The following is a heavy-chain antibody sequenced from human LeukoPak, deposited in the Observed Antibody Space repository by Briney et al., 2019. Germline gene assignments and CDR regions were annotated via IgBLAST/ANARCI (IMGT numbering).Heavy chain of an antibody. J-gene: IGHJ4*02. CDR1: GFTVSSNY. D-gene: IGHD5-18*01. Sequence: GGSLRLSXAASGFTVSSNYMSSVRQAPGKGLEWLSVIYSGGSTHYADSVKGRFTISRDNSKNTLYLQMNSLRAEDTAVYYCARKARGYSYGWLDYWGQGTLVTVSS. V-gene: IGHV3-53*01. CDR2: IYSGGST. CDR3: ARKARGYSYGWLDY.